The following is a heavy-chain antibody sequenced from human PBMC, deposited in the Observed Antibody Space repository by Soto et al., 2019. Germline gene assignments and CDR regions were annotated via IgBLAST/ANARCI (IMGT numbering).Heavy chain of an antibody. D-gene: IGHD5-12*01. CDR2: ISSSSSYI. CDR1: GFTFSSYS. J-gene: IGHJ4*02. V-gene: IGHV3-21*01. Sequence: GGSLRLSCAASGFTFSSYSMNWVRQAPGKGLEWVSSISSSSSYIYYADSVKGRFTISRDNAKNSLYLQMNSLRAEDTAVYYCARGLATIFSVFWYWGQGTLVTVSS. CDR3: ARGLATIFSVFWY.